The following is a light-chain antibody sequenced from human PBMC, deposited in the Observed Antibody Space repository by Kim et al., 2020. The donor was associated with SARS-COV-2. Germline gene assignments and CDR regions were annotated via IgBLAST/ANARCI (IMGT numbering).Light chain of an antibody. CDR1: DLGRKS. CDR3: QAWDTRTDHYV. J-gene: IGLJ1*01. V-gene: IGLV3-21*04. Sequence: SYELTQPPSVSVAPGKTATITCVGNDLGRKSVHWNQQKPGQAPVVVIYYDNDRPSGIPERFSGSKSGNTATLTISRVESGDEADYYCQAWDTRTDHYVFGSGTKGHRP. CDR2: YDN.